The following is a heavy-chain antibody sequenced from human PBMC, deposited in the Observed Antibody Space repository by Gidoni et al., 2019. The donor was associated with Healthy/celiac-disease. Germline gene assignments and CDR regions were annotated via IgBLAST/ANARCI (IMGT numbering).Heavy chain of an antibody. Sequence: QVQLVQSGAEVKKPGASVKVSCQASGYTFTSYYMHWVRQAPGQGLEWMGIINPSGGSTSYAQKFQGRVTMTRDTSTSTVYMELSSLRSEDTAVYYCAREGRPDPTFDYWGQGTLVTVSS. J-gene: IGHJ4*02. CDR1: GYTFTSYY. CDR3: AREGRPDPTFDY. V-gene: IGHV1-46*03. CDR2: INPSGGST. D-gene: IGHD3-10*01.